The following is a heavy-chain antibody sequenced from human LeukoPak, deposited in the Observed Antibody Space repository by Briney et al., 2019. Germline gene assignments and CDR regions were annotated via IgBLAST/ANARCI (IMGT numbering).Heavy chain of an antibody. CDR2: MNPNSGNT. CDR3: ARAGTRAFHI. Sequence: ASVKVSCKASGYTFTSYDINWVRQATGQGLEWMGWMNPNSGNTVYAQRFQGRVNLSRNTSVMTAYMELSSLRSEDTAVYYCARAGTRAFHIWGQGTMVTVSS. D-gene: IGHD1-26*01. V-gene: IGHV1-8*01. CDR1: GYTFTSYD. J-gene: IGHJ3*02.